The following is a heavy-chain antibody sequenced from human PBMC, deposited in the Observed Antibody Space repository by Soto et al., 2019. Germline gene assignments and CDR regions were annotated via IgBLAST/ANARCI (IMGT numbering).Heavy chain of an antibody. CDR1: GFTFPSSA. CDR3: ATAGDYYDSSGYYYADY. CDR2: IVADSGKT. Sequence: ASVKVSCKASGFTFPSSAVQWVRQARGQRLEWMGWIVADSGKTNSAQKFQERVTMTKDISTSTAYMELSSLRSEDTAVYYCATAGDYYDSSGYYYADYWGQGTLVTVSS. J-gene: IGHJ4*02. D-gene: IGHD3-22*01. V-gene: IGHV1-58*01.